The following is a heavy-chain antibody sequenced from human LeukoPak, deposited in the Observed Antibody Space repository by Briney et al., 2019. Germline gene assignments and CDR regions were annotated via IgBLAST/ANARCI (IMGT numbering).Heavy chain of an antibody. CDR3: ARRGDYGGSPPGAFDI. D-gene: IGHD4-23*01. J-gene: IGHJ3*02. Sequence: PSETLSLTCTVSGGSISSCSYYWGWIRQPPGKGLEWIGSIYYSGSTYYNPSLKSRVTISVDTSKNQFSLKLSSVTAADTAVYYCARRGDYGGSPPGAFDIWGQGTMVTVSS. V-gene: IGHV4-39*01. CDR2: IYYSGST. CDR1: GGSISSCSYY.